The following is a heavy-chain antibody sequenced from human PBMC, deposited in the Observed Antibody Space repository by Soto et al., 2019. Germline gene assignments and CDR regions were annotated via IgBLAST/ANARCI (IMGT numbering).Heavy chain of an antibody. CDR1: GGSISSSSHY. D-gene: IGHD3-10*01. CDR2: IYYSGST. J-gene: IGHJ6*02. Sequence: SETLSLTCTVSGGSISSSSHYWGWIRQPPGKGLEWIGSIYYSGSTYYNPSLKSRVTISVDTSKNQFSLKLSSVTAADTAVYYCARVSGSYYYGMDVWGQGTTVTVSS. CDR3: ARVSGSYYYGMDV. V-gene: IGHV4-39*01.